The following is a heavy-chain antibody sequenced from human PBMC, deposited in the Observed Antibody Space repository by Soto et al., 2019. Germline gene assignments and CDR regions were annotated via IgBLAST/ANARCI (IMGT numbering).Heavy chain of an antibody. D-gene: IGHD5-12*01. CDR3: ARGEDIVATIYYFDY. V-gene: IGHV4-34*01. CDR1: GGSLIGYY. CDR2: INHNGST. Sequence: SETLSLPCAVYGGSLIGYYWSLILQPPGKGTEWIGEINHNGSTNYNPSLKSRVTISVDTSRNQFSLKLSSVTVAVTAVYYCARGEDIVATIYYFDYWGQGTLVTVXS. J-gene: IGHJ4*02.